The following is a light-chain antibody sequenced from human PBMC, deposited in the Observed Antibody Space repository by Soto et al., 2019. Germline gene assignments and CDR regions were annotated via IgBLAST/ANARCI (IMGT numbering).Light chain of an antibody. V-gene: IGKV3-15*01. CDR2: GVS. CDR3: QQYDNWPPLT. Sequence: EIVMTQSPATLSVSPGERATLSCRASQSVSSDFAWYQQKPGQAPRLLIYGVSARATGIPARFSGSGSGTEFTLTISSLQSEDFAVYYCQQYDNWPPLTFGGGTKVEIK. J-gene: IGKJ4*01. CDR1: QSVSSD.